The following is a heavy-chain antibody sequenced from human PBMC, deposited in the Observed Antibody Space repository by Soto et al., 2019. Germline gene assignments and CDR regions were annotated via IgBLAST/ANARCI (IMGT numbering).Heavy chain of an antibody. CDR3: ARIGYFYWLSHASYFDY. CDR1: GGSISSYY. CDR2: IYYSGST. V-gene: IGHV4-59*12. J-gene: IGHJ4*02. Sequence: SETLSLTCTVSGGSISSYYWSWIRQPPGKGLEWIGYIYYSGSTNYNPSLKSRVTISVDTSKNQFSLKLSSVTAADTAVYYCARIGYFYWLSHASYFDYWGQGTLVTVSS. D-gene: IGHD3-9*01.